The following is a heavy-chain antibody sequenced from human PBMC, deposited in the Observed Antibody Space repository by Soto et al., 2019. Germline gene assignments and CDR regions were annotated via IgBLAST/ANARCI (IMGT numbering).Heavy chain of an antibody. V-gene: IGHV4-59*08. CDR1: GGSFSVYS. D-gene: IGHD2-21*01. CDR3: TRHVANGFTFDL. J-gene: IGHJ2*01. CDR2: IYYSGST. Sequence: QLQLQESGPGWVKPPETLSSPGTVSGGSFSVYSWIWFRRPPGTGLEWIGYIYYSGSTKYNPSLKSRVAISVDTSKNQFSLNVNSVTAADTAVYYCTRHVANGFTFDLWGRGALVTVSS.